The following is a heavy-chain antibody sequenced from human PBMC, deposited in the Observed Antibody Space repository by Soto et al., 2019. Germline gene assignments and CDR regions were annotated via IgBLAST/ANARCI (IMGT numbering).Heavy chain of an antibody. V-gene: IGHV1-2*04. CDR2: INPNSGGT. J-gene: IGHJ6*03. CDR3: ARASTSDFCYMDV. D-gene: IGHD3-3*01. CDR1: GYTFTGYY. Sequence: ASVKVSCKASGYTFTGYYMHWVRQAPGQGLEWMGWINPNSGGTNYAQKFQGWVTMTRDTSISTAYMELSRLRSDDTAVYYCARASTSDFCYMDVWGKGTTVTVSS.